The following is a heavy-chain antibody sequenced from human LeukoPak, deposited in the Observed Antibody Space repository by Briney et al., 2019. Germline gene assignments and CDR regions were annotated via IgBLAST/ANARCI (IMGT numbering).Heavy chain of an antibody. CDR1: GGSFSGYY. D-gene: IGHD3-9*01. CDR2: INHSGST. V-gene: IGHV4-34*01. CDR3: ARVGPYYDILTGYYHFDY. Sequence: SETLSLTCAVYGGSFSGYYWSWIRQPPGKGLEWIGEINHSGSTNYNPSLKSRVTISVDTSKNQFSLKLSSVTAADTAVYFCARVGPYYDILTGYYHFDYWGQGTLVTVSS. J-gene: IGHJ4*02.